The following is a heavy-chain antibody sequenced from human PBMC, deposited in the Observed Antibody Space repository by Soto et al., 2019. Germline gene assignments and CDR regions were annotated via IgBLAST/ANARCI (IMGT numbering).Heavy chain of an antibody. J-gene: IGHJ6*02. CDR3: ARGQTTVTTAHYYYYYGMDV. V-gene: IGHV4-34*01. D-gene: IGHD4-17*01. Sequence: ASETLSLTCAVYGGSFSGYYWSWIRQPPGKGLEWIGEINHSGSTNYNPSLKSRVTISVDTSKNQFSLKLSSVTAADTAVYYCARGQTTVTTAHYYYYYGMDVWGQGTTVTVSS. CDR1: GGSFSGYY. CDR2: INHSGST.